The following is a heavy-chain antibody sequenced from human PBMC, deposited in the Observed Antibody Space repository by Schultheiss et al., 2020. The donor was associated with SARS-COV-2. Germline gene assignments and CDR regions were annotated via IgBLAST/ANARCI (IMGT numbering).Heavy chain of an antibody. V-gene: IGHV3-23*01. J-gene: IGHJ4*02. CDR2: INNSGAST. Sequence: GGSLRLSCAPSGFTFAGYALRWVRQAPGKGLEWVSGINNSGASTYYADSVKGRFTISRDNSKNTLYLQMNSLRAEDTAVYYCARELHSSSWYFDYWGQGTLVTVSS. D-gene: IGHD6-13*01. CDR3: ARELHSSSWYFDY. CDR1: GFTFAGYA.